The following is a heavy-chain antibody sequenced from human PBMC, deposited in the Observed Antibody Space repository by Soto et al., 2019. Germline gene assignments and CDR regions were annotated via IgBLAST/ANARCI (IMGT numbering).Heavy chain of an antibody. J-gene: IGHJ4*02. CDR2: IYWDDDK. Sequence: QITLRESGPPVLKSTETLTLTCTFSEVSLTTNGVGVGWIRQSPGRAPEWLAIIYWDDDKRYSPSLQNRLTITKDAPKKQVVLRLTYMDPVDTATYFCVHRRRRTGSWSTGDFDYWGQGTPVTVFS. CDR3: VHRRRRTGSWSTGDFDY. V-gene: IGHV2-5*02. CDR1: EVSLTTNGVG. D-gene: IGHD6-13*01.